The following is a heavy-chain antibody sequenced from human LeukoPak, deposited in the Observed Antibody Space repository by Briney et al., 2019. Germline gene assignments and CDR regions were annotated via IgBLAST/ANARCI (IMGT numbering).Heavy chain of an antibody. D-gene: IGHD2-8*01. CDR1: RGSVSSSTYY. Sequence: SETLSLTCTVSRGSVSSSTYYWSWVRQPPGKGLEWIASIYYTGSTYYNPSLKSRVTISLDMSKNEFFLTMTSVTAAVTAVYFCTAEKNGSPHYWGQGTQVTVSS. CDR2: IYYTGST. CDR3: TAEKNGSPHY. V-gene: IGHV4-39*07. J-gene: IGHJ4*02.